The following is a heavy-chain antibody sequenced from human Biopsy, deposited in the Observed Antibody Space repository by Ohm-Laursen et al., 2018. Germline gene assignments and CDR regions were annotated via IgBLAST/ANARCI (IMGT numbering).Heavy chain of an antibody. Sequence: GTLSLTWTVSGGSISSYYWNWIRQPPGKGLEWIGEINHSGSTNNNPSLKSRVTISVDTSKNQFSLKVSSVTAADTAVYYCARGRGYCGGDCYPTYYYNYGMDVWGQGTTVTVSS. CDR2: INHSGST. V-gene: IGHV4-34*01. D-gene: IGHD2-21*02. CDR1: GGSISSYY. CDR3: ARGRGYCGGDCYPTYYYNYGMDV. J-gene: IGHJ6*02.